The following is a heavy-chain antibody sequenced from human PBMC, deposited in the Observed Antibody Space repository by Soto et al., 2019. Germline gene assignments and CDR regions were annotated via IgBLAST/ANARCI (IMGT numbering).Heavy chain of an antibody. Sequence: GGSLRLSCAASGFTFSSYSMNWVRQAPGKGLEWVSSISSSSSYIYYADSVKGRFSISRDNSRNTFDLQVSFLRAEDTAVYYCACRSGLVTSGLDFWGQGTLVTVSS. D-gene: IGHD3-9*01. V-gene: IGHV3-21*01. CDR1: GFTFSSYS. CDR2: ISSSSSYI. CDR3: ACRSGLVTSGLDF. J-gene: IGHJ4*02.